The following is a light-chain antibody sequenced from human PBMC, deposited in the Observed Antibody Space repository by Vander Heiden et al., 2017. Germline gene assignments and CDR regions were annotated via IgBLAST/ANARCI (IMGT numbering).Light chain of an antibody. CDR1: SSNIGAGYD. Sequence: QSVLTPPPSVSWAPGQRVTISCTGSSSNIGAGYDVHWYQQLPGTAPKLLMYGNNNRPSGVPDRFSGSKSGTSASLAITGLQAEDEADYYCQSYDSSLSGSVFGGGTKLTVL. CDR3: QSYDSSLSGSV. V-gene: IGLV1-40*01. CDR2: GNN. J-gene: IGLJ2*01.